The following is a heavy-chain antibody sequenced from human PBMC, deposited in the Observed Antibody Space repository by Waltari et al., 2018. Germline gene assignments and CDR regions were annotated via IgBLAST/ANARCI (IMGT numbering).Heavy chain of an antibody. CDR2: IYYRGST. CDR1: GGSISSGGYY. V-gene: IGHV4-31*03. Sequence: QVQLQESGPGLVKPSQTLSLTCTVSGGSISSGGYYWSWIRQHPGKGLEWIGYIYYRGSTNYNPSLKIRVTISVDTSKNQFSLKLSSVTAADTAVYYCAGLPLDYDSSGSLDYWGQGTLVTVSS. CDR3: AGLPLDYDSSGSLDY. J-gene: IGHJ4*02. D-gene: IGHD3-22*01.